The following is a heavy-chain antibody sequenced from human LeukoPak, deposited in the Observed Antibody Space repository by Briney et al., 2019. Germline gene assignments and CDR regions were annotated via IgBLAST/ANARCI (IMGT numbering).Heavy chain of an antibody. D-gene: IGHD5-18*01. Sequence: PGGSLRLSCAASGFTFSTYWMTWVRQAPGKGLEWVASIKQDGSEKYYVDSVKGRFTISRDNAKNSLYLQMNSLRAEDTAVYYCAKDTWDSYGYDIDYWGQGTLVTVSS. J-gene: IGHJ4*02. CDR2: IKQDGSEK. CDR1: GFTFSTYW. CDR3: AKDTWDSYGYDIDY. V-gene: IGHV3-7*03.